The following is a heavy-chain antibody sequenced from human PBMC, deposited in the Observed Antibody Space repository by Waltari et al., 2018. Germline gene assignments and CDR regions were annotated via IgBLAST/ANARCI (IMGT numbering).Heavy chain of an antibody. D-gene: IGHD2-2*01. Sequence: QLQLQESGPGLVKPSETLSLTCTVSGGSISSSSYYWGWIRQPPGKGLEWIGSIYYSGSTYDNPSRKSRVTIAVDTSKNQFSLKLSSVTAADTAGYYCALLVRVVVPAAVFDYWGQGTLVTVSS. CDR3: ALLVRVVVPAAVFDY. CDR1: GGSISSSSYY. CDR2: IYYSGST. V-gene: IGHV4-39*01. J-gene: IGHJ4*02.